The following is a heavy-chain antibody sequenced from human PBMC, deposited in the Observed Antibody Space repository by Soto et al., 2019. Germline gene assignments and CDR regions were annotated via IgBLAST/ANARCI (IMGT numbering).Heavy chain of an antibody. CDR2: IIPIFGTA. CDR1: GGTFSSYA. J-gene: IGHJ5*02. D-gene: IGHD3-10*01. CDR3: ARVRPQLYYGSGSNEYNWFDP. Sequence: SVKVSCKASGGTFSSYAISWVRQAPGQGLEWMGGIIPIFGTANYAQKFQGRVTITADESTSTAYMELSSLRSEDTAVYYCARVRPQLYYGSGSNEYNWFDPWGQGTLVTVSS. V-gene: IGHV1-69*13.